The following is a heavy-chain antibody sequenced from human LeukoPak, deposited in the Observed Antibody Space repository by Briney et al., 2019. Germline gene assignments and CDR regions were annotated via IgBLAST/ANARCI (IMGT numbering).Heavy chain of an antibody. CDR1: GFTFTSYV. Sequence: GGSLRISCAASGFTFTSYVMTWVRQAPGKGLEWVSGINGSGGSTHYAGSVKGRFTMSRDNSKGTLYLQMNSLRVEDTAVYYCAKDRRVAYASSRNHPLDSWGQGTLVTVSS. J-gene: IGHJ4*02. CDR2: INGSGGST. D-gene: IGHD1-14*01. V-gene: IGHV3-23*01. CDR3: AKDRRVAYASSRNHPLDS.